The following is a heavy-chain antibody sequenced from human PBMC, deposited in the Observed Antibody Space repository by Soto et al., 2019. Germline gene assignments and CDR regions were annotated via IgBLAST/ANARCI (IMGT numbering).Heavy chain of an antibody. D-gene: IGHD2-21*02. V-gene: IGHV5-51*03. CDR1: GYTFTSYW. Sequence: DVQLVQSGAEVKKPGESLKISCKVSGYTFTSYWIGWVRQMSGIGLEWMAIIYPGDSDTRYNPSFQGQVTISADKSISTAYLQWSSLKASDTAMYYCARWGYCGDSRLTDYWGQGTLVTVSS. CDR2: IYPGDSDT. J-gene: IGHJ4*02. CDR3: ARWGYCGDSRLTDY.